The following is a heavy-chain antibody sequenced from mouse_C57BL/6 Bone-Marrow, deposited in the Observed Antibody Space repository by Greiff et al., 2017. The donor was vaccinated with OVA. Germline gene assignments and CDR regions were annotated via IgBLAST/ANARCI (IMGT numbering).Heavy chain of an antibody. CDR3: ARDCSAY. D-gene: IGHD6-1*01. J-gene: IGHJ3*01. CDR1: GYTFTSYG. Sequence: QVQLQQSGAELARPGASVKLSCKASGYTFTSYGISWVKQRTGQGLEWIGEIYHRSGNTYYNEKFKGKATLTADKSSSTAYMELRSLTSEDSAVYFCARDCSAYWGQGTLVTVSA. CDR2: IYHRSGNT. V-gene: IGHV1-81*01.